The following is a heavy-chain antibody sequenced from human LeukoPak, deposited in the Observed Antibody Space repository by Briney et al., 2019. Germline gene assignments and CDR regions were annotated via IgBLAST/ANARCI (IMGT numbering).Heavy chain of an antibody. CDR1: GGSISSGGYY. V-gene: IGHV4-31*03. CDR3: ARAGGHYYGSGSYYNVPREYYFDY. J-gene: IGHJ4*02. Sequence: SQTLSLTCTVSGGSISSGGYYWSWIRQHPGKGLEWIGYIYYSGSTYYNPSLKSRVTISVDTSKNQFSLKLSSVTAADTAVYYCARAGGHYYGSGSYYNVPREYYFDYWGQGTLVTVSS. D-gene: IGHD3-10*01. CDR2: IYYSGST.